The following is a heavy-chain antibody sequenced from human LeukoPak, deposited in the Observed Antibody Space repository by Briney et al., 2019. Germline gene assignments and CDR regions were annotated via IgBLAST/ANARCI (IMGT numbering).Heavy chain of an antibody. CDR3: ARAYFNGSSCFYFDY. Sequence: SETLSLTCTVSGASISTSCWSWIRQPAGKGLEWIGRMYSGSSSYNPSLKSRVSMSADTSKNQFSLKLTSVTATDTAVYYCARAYFNGSSCFYFDYWGQGALVTVSS. CDR1: GASISTSC. D-gene: IGHD3-22*01. J-gene: IGHJ4*02. V-gene: IGHV4-4*07. CDR2: MYSGSS.